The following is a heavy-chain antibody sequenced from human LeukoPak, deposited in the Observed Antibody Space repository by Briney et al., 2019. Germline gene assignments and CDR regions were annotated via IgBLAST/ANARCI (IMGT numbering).Heavy chain of an antibody. CDR1: GFSFSGSA. Sequence: GGSLRLSCAASGFSFSGSAMHWVRQTSGKGLEWVSVIYAGGGTYYADSVKGRFTISRDKSKNTLYLQMNTLRAEDTAVYYCASTQRGDYFDYWGQGTLVTVSS. CDR2: IYAGGGT. CDR3: ASTQRGDYFDY. D-gene: IGHD2-15*01. J-gene: IGHJ4*02. V-gene: IGHV3-66*01.